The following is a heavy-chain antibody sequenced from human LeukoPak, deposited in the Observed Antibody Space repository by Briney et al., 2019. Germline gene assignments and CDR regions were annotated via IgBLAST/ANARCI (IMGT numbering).Heavy chain of an antibody. D-gene: IGHD6-13*01. V-gene: IGHV1-18*01. Sequence: ASVKVSCKASGYTFTVNGISWMRQAPGQGLEWLGWISANSGDTNYAEQFQGRLTLATDTSTSTAYMELRSLRDDDTAVYYCARDRWYALDYWGQGTLVTVSS. CDR1: GYTFTVNG. CDR2: ISANSGDT. CDR3: ARDRWYALDY. J-gene: IGHJ4*02.